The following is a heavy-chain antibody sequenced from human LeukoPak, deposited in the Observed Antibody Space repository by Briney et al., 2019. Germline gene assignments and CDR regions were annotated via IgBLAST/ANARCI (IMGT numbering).Heavy chain of an antibody. CDR1: GFTVSSNY. J-gene: IGHJ4*02. Sequence: GGSLRLSCAASGFTVSSNYMSWVRQAPGKGLEWVGFIRSKAYGGTTEYAASVKGRFTISRDDSKSIAYLQMNSLKTEDTAVYYCTRSRRVYCGGDCYSFDYWGQGTLVTVSS. D-gene: IGHD2-21*01. V-gene: IGHV3-49*04. CDR3: TRSRRVYCGGDCYSFDY. CDR2: IRSKAYGGTT.